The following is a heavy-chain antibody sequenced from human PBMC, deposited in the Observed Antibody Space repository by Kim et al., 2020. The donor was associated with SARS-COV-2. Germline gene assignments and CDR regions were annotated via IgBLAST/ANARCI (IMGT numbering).Heavy chain of an antibody. CDR2: INWNGGST. J-gene: IGHJ6*02. V-gene: IGHV3-20*01. D-gene: IGHD4-4*01. CDR3: ARVAGSNYYYGMDV. CDR1: GFTFDDYG. Sequence: GGSLRLSCAASGFTFDDYGMSWVRQAPGKGLEWVSGINWNGGSTGYADSVKGRFTISRDNAKNSLYLQMNSLRAEDTALYHCARVAGSNYYYGMDVWGQGTTVTVSS.